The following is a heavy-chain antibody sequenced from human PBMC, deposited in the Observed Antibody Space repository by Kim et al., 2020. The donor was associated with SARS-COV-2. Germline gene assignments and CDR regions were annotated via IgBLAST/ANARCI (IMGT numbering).Heavy chain of an antibody. J-gene: IGHJ4*02. CDR3: ATPRRSGGYYYTF. Sequence: AAAVEGRISITGDNSKNTLQLQMSSLRAEDTAVYYCATPRRSGGYYYTFWGQGTLVTVSS. V-gene: IGHV3-23*01. D-gene: IGHD3-22*01.